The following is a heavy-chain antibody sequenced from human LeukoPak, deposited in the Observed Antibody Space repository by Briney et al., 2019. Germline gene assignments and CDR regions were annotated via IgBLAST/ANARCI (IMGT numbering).Heavy chain of an antibody. Sequence: SETLSLTCTVSGGSISGYYWSWIRQPPGKGLEWIGYIHYSGSTNYNPSLKGRVTISVDTSKNQFSLKLSPVTAADTAVYYCTRGSGWYNYWGQGTLVTVSS. CDR1: GGSISGYY. J-gene: IGHJ4*02. V-gene: IGHV4-59*01. D-gene: IGHD6-19*01. CDR2: IHYSGST. CDR3: TRGSGWYNY.